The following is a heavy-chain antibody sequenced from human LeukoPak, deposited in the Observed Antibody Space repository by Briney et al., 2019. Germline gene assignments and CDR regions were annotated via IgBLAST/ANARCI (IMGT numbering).Heavy chain of an antibody. Sequence: GGSLRLSCAASGFTFSSYAMSWVRQAPGKGLEWVSAINGSGGSTYYADSVKGRFTISRDNSKNTLYLQMNSLRAEDTAVYYCATRTEDYGDTPYYYYYGMDVWGQGTTVTVSS. CDR1: GFTFSSYA. D-gene: IGHD4-17*01. J-gene: IGHJ6*02. CDR2: INGSGGST. V-gene: IGHV3-23*01. CDR3: ATRTEDYGDTPYYYYYGMDV.